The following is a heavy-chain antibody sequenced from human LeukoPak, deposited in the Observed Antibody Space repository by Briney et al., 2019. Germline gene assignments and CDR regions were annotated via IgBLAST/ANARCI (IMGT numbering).Heavy chain of an antibody. V-gene: IGHV4-38-2*02. CDR3: AGVAWATGGVWWFDP. J-gene: IGHJ5*02. CDR2: IYHSGST. D-gene: IGHD3-16*01. CDR1: GYSISSGYY. Sequence: SETLSLTCTVSGYSISSGYYWAWIRQPPGKGLEWIGSIYHSGSTHYNPSLKSRVTISVDTSKNQFSLKLSSVTAADTAVYYCAGVAWATGGVWWFDPWGQGTLVTVSS.